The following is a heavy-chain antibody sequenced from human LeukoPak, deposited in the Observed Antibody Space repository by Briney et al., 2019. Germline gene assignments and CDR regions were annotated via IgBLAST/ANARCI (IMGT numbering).Heavy chain of an antibody. V-gene: IGHV3-7*01. CDR3: ARAGAYSSSSPAGL. Sequence: GGSLRHSCAASGFPFSSYWMSCVGQPPGRGLEGGAIILQDGSEKHSVASVKGRFTISRDNAKNSVYLQMNGLRAEDTAVYYCARAGAYSSSSPAGLWGQGTLVTVSS. CDR1: GFPFSSYW. D-gene: IGHD6-6*01. CDR2: ILQDGSEK. J-gene: IGHJ4*02.